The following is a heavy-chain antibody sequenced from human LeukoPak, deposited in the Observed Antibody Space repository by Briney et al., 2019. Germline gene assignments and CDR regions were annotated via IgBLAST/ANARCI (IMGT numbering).Heavy chain of an antibody. CDR3: ARGYFDTTHSSNPFDY. J-gene: IGHJ4*02. Sequence: SETLSLTCTVSGDSISGYYWSWIRQTPGRGLEWIACIHSSGTTNYNPSLKSRVTMSVDTSKNQFSLRLTSVTAADTAVYFCARGYFDTTHSSNPFDYWGQGALVTVSS. V-gene: IGHV4-4*09. CDR2: IHSSGTT. D-gene: IGHD3-22*01. CDR1: GDSISGYY.